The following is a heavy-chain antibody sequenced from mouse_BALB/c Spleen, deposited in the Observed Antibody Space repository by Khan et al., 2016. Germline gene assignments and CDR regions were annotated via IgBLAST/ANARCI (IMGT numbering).Heavy chain of an antibody. V-gene: IGHV9-4*02. CDR3: ERGDGYNYAMDY. J-gene: IGHJ4*01. CDR1: GYAFTTAG. CDR2: INTHTEVP. Sequence: QIQLVQSGPELKKPGETVRISCKASGYAFTTAGMQWVQKMPGKGLKWIGWINTHTEVPNYAEDFKGRFAFSLETSASTAYLQISKLKNEDTDMYCSERGDGYNYAMDYGGQGTAVTVSS. D-gene: IGHD2-3*01.